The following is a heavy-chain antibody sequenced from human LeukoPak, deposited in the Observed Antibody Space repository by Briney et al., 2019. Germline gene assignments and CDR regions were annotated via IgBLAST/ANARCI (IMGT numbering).Heavy chain of an antibody. Sequence: GGSLRLSCAASGFTFSRFGMHWVRQAPGKGLEWVAVISYDGSNKYYADSVKGRFTISRDNSKNRLYLQMNSLRAEDTAVYYCANLLPSTVTTLSDYWGQGTLVTVSS. CDR1: GFTFSRFG. CDR2: ISYDGSNK. D-gene: IGHD4-17*01. J-gene: IGHJ4*02. V-gene: IGHV3-30*18. CDR3: ANLLPSTVTTLSDY.